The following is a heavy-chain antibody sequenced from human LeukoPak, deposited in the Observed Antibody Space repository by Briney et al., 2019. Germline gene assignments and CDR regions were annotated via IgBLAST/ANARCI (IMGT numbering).Heavy chain of an antibody. J-gene: IGHJ4*02. CDR2: LSSSGSAF. CDR1: GFTFSSYE. Sequence: PGGSLTLSCAASGFTFSSYEMNWVRQAPGKGLEWIAYLSSSGSAFSYADSVKGRFTIARDNAKNSVYLEMNSLRADDTAVYYCARSARLMKGVVEVTALDDWGQGTLVTVSS. CDR3: ARSARLMKGVVEVTALDD. V-gene: IGHV3-48*03. D-gene: IGHD3-3*01.